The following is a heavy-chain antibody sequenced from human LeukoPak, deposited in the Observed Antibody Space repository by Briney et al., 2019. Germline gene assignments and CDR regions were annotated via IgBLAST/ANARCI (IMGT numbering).Heavy chain of an antibody. J-gene: IGHJ4*02. CDR1: GGSVSSGSYY. V-gene: IGHV4-61*01. D-gene: IGHD2-2*01. Sequence: SETLSLTCTVSGGSVSSGSYYWSWIRQPPGKGLEWIGYIYYSGSTNYNPSLKSRVTISVDTSKNQFSLKLSSVTAAGTAVYYCARDRCSSTSCYVDYWGQGTLVTVSS. CDR2: IYYSGST. CDR3: ARDRCSSTSCYVDY.